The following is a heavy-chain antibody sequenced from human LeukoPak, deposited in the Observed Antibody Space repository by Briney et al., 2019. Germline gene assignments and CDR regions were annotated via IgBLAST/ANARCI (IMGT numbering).Heavy chain of an antibody. CDR2: ISAYNGNT. Sequence: ASVKVSCKASGYTFTGYYMHWVRQAPGQGLEWMGWISAYNGNTNYAQKLQGRVTMTTDTSTSTAYMELRSLRSDDTAVYYCARDLAGYSYGTQDYWGQGTLVTVSS. D-gene: IGHD5-18*01. CDR3: ARDLAGYSYGTQDY. CDR1: GYTFTGYY. J-gene: IGHJ4*02. V-gene: IGHV1-18*04.